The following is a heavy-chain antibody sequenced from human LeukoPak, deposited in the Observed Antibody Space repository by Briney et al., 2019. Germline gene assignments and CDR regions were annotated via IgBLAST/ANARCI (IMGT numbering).Heavy chain of an antibody. V-gene: IGHV1-69*13. J-gene: IGHJ4*01. CDR1: GGTFSTYA. D-gene: IGHD3-10*01. CDR3: ARAKMTVVRGVNVFPLTMFHF. CDR2: IIPIFDTA. Sequence: SVKVSCKASGGTFSTYAISWVRQATGQGLEWMGGIIPIFDTANYAQNFQGRVTITADESTSTAYMELSSLRSEGTAVYYCARAKMTVVRGVNVFPLTMFHFWGHGTLVSVSS.